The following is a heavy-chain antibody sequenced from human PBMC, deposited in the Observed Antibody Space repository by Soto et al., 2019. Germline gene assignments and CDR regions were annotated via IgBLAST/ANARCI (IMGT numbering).Heavy chain of an antibody. CDR1: GFSLSTSGVG. V-gene: IGHV2-5*02. Sequence: QITLKESGPTLVKPTQTLTLTCTFSGFSLSTSGVGVGWIRQPPGKALEWLALIYWDDDKRYSPSLKSRLTITTATSKNQVLLTITHMDPVDTATYSRAHRLPPWGGMDVWGPGTTVTVSS. CDR2: IYWDDDK. J-gene: IGHJ6*02. D-gene: IGHD7-27*01. CDR3: AHRLPPWGGMDV.